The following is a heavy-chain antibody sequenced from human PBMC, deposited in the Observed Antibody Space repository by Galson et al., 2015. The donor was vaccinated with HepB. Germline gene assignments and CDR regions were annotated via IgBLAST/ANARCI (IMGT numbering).Heavy chain of an antibody. Sequence: SLRLSCAASGFTFSSYGMHWVRQAPGRGLEWVAGIWYDGSNKYYADSVKGRFTLSRDNSKNTLYLQVNSLRAEDTAVYYCASDLPGSSGGPDFDYWGQGTLVTVSS. V-gene: IGHV3-33*08. D-gene: IGHD6-19*01. CDR2: IWYDGSNK. J-gene: IGHJ4*02. CDR3: ASDLPGSSGGPDFDY. CDR1: GFTFSSYG.